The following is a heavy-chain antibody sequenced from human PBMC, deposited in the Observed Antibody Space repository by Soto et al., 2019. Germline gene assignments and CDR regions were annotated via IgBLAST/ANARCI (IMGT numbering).Heavy chain of an antibody. CDR1: GYTFTSYY. Sequence: ASLKVSCKASGYTFTSYYMPWVRQAPGQGLEWMGIINPSGGSTSYAQKFQGRVTMTRDTSTSTVYMELSRLRSEDTAVYYCAGDYDSSGYLGYWGQGTLVTVSS. D-gene: IGHD3-22*01. J-gene: IGHJ4*02. CDR3: AGDYDSSGYLGY. V-gene: IGHV1-46*03. CDR2: INPSGGST.